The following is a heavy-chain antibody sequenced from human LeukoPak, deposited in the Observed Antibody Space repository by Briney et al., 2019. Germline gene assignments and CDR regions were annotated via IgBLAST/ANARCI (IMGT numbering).Heavy chain of an antibody. CDR2: INHSGST. CDR1: GGSFSGYY. Sequence: PPETLSLTCAVYGGSFSGYYWSWIRQPPGKGLEWIGEINHSGSTNYNPSLKSRVTISVDTSKNQFSLKLSSVTAADTAVYYCARGQGSSWYYYYYYMDVWGKGTTVTVSS. J-gene: IGHJ6*03. D-gene: IGHD6-13*01. V-gene: IGHV4-34*01. CDR3: ARGQGSSWYYYYYYMDV.